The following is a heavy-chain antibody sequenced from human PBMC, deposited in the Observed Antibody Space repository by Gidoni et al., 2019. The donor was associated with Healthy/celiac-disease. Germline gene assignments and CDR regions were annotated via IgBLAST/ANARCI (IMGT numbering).Heavy chain of an antibody. CDR3: ARDGGFGERDAFDI. J-gene: IGHJ3*02. Sequence: EVQLVESGGGLVMPGGSLRPSCSTSGFPFSRYSINWVRQAPGKGLEGVSSISSSSSYIYYADSVKGRFTISRDNAKNSLYLKMNSLRAEDTAVYYCARDGGFGERDAFDIWGQGTMVTVSS. D-gene: IGHD3-10*01. CDR2: ISSSSSYI. CDR1: GFPFSRYS. V-gene: IGHV3-21*01.